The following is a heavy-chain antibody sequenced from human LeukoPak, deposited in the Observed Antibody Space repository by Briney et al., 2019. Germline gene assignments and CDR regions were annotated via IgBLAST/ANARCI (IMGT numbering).Heavy chain of an antibody. V-gene: IGHV3-30*18. Sequence: PGGSLRLSCAASGFTFSTYAMHWVRQVPGKGLEWVAVISYEGNNIYYVDSVKGRFTISRDNSKNTLYLQMNSLRVEDTAVYYCAKVLSEGYLPGYYNPYDSWGQGTLVTVSS. CDR3: AKVLSEGYLPGYYNPYDS. D-gene: IGHD3-9*01. CDR1: GFTFSTYA. CDR2: ISYEGNNI. J-gene: IGHJ4*02.